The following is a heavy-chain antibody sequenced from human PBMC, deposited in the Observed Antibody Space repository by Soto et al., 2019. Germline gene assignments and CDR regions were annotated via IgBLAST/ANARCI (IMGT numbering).Heavy chain of an antibody. V-gene: IGHV3-7*01. J-gene: IGHJ4*02. CDR3: ASGGSSLNFDS. CDR1: GLTFSSYW. Sequence: PWGSLRLSCAASGLTFSSYWMSWVRQAPGKGLEWVANIKQDGSEKYYVDSVKGRFTISRDNAKNSLYLQMNSLRAEDTDVYYCASGGSSLNFDSWGQGTLVTVSS. CDR2: IKQDGSEK. D-gene: IGHD6-6*01.